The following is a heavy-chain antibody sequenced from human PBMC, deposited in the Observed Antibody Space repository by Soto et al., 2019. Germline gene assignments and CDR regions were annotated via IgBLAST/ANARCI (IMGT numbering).Heavy chain of an antibody. V-gene: IGHV4-39*01. D-gene: IGHD3-3*01. CDR2: IYYSGST. CDR1: GGSISSSSHY. J-gene: IGHJ4*02. Sequence: SETLSLTCTVSGGSISSSSHYWGWIRQPPGKGLEWIGSIYYSGSTYYNPSLKSRVTISVDTSQNQFSLRLSSVTAADTAVYYCARPLNYDLNLTPYLPDYWGQGTLVTVSS. CDR3: ARPLNYDLNLTPYLPDY.